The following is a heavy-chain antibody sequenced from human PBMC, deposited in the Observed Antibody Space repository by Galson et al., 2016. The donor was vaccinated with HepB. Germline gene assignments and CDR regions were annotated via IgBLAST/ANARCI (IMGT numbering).Heavy chain of an antibody. D-gene: IGHD3-10*01. J-gene: IGHJ4*02. Sequence: SLRLSCAASGFAFNTYSINWVRQAPGRGLEWVSYISGSSSTIYYADSVQGRFTISRDNARNSLYLQMDRLRDEDTAVYYCATSYSYGWGCYLPPNYFDYWGQGTLVTVSS. CDR2: ISGSSSTI. V-gene: IGHV3-48*02. CDR1: GFAFNTYS. CDR3: ATSYSYGWGCYLPPNYFDY.